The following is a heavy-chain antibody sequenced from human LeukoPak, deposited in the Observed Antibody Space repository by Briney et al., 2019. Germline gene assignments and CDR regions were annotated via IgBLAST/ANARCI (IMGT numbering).Heavy chain of an antibody. Sequence: ASVKVSCKASGYTFTDYYMHWVRQTPGQGLGWMGWINPNSGDTNYAQKFQGRVTMTRDTSISTAYMELSRLGSDDTAVYYCARAEVRYWNQGGKNWFDPWGQGTLVTVSS. CDR1: GYTFTDYY. J-gene: IGHJ5*02. D-gene: IGHD1-1*01. CDR2: INPNSGDT. V-gene: IGHV1-2*02. CDR3: ARAEVRYWNQGGKNWFDP.